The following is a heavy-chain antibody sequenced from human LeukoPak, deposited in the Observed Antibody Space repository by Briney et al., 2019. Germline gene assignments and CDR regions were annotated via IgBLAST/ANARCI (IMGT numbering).Heavy chain of an antibody. CDR1: GFTFSDYY. CDR3: ARVGGYTHDVYYDFWSGYGYYYYGMDV. Sequence: PGGSLRLSCAASGFTFSDYYMSWIRQAPGKGLEWVSYISSSGGIIYYADSVKGRFTISRDNAKNSLYLQMNSLRADDTAVYYCARVGGYTHDVYYDFWSGYGYYYYGMDVWGQGTTVTVSS. J-gene: IGHJ6*02. V-gene: IGHV3-11*01. D-gene: IGHD3-3*01. CDR2: ISSSGGII.